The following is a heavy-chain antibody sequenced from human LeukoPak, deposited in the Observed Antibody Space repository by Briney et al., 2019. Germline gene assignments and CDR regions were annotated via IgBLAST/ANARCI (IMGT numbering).Heavy chain of an antibody. CDR3: ARDSGWSARRYYFDY. Sequence: ETLSLTCAVYGGSFSDYYWSWIRQPPGKGLEWIGEINHSGSTNYNPSLKSRVTISVDTSKNQFSLKLSSVTAADTAVYYCARDSGWSARRYYFDYWGQGTLVTVSS. J-gene: IGHJ4*02. D-gene: IGHD6-19*01. CDR1: GGSFSDYY. V-gene: IGHV4-34*01. CDR2: INHSGST.